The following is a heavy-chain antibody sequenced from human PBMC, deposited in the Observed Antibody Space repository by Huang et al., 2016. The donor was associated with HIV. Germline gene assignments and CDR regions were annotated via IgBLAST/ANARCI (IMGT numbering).Heavy chain of an antibody. V-gene: IGHV3-74*01. CDR1: GFSISSYW. CDR2: INSDGSST. J-gene: IGHJ4*02. Sequence: EVQLVESGGGLVQPGGSLRLSCAASGFSISSYWMHWVRQAPGKGLVWGSRINSDGSSTSYADSVKGRFTISRDKAKNTLYLQMNSLRAEDTAVYYCARDPRIQSWLNFFDYWGQGTLVSVSS. CDR3: ARDPRIQSWLNFFDY. D-gene: IGHD3-22*01.